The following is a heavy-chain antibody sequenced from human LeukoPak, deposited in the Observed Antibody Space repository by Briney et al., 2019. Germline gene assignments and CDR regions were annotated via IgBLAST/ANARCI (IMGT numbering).Heavy chain of an antibody. D-gene: IGHD3-10*01. Sequence: ASVNVSCKASGYTFTYYGIGWVRQAPGQGLEWMGWISNDNDNTNYAEKFQGRVTMTTDTPTRTAYMELRSLRSDDTAVYYCARGLMVRGADYWGQGTLVTVSS. J-gene: IGHJ4*02. CDR3: ARGLMVRGADY. CDR2: ISNDNDNT. V-gene: IGHV1-18*04. CDR1: GYTFTYYG.